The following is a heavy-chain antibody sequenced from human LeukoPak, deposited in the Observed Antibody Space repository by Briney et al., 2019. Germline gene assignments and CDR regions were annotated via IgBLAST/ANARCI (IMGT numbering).Heavy chain of an antibody. CDR2: ISASGSYS. J-gene: IGHJ4*02. D-gene: IGHD2-8*01. CDR3: ARDQSMDV. CDR1: GFIFSRYS. Sequence: GGSLRLSCAASGFIFSRYSMNWVRQAPGKGLEWVSSISASGSYSDYANSVTGRFTISRDNAKNSLYLQMNSLRAEDTAVYYCARDQSMDVWGQGTLVTVSS. V-gene: IGHV3-21*01.